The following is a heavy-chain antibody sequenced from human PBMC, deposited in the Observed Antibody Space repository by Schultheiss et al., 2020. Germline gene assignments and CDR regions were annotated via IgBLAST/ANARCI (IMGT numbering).Heavy chain of an antibody. CDR1: GGSISSSSYY. CDR3: ARVRGYSSGVFDY. J-gene: IGHJ4*02. D-gene: IGHD6-19*01. CDR2: INHSGST. Sequence: SETLSLTCTVSGGSISSSSYYWGWIRQPPGKGLEWIGEINHSGSTNYNPSLKSRVTISVDTSKNQFSLKLSSVTAADTAVYYCARVRGYSSGVFDYWGQGTLVTVSS. V-gene: IGHV4-39*07.